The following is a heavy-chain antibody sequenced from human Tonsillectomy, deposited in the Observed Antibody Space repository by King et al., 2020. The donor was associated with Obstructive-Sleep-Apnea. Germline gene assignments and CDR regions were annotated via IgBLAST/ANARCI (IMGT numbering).Heavy chain of an antibody. D-gene: IGHD6-13*01. CDR2: ISYDGNQK. Sequence: QVQLVESGGGVVQPGGSLILSCAASGFTFNTYTLHWVRQAPGKGLEWVAVISYDGNQKYFTGSVRGRFTISRDNSKNTLFLHMNSLRGDDTAVYYCAGAEDLGSDWYFPRYYFDYWGQGILVTVSS. CDR3: AGAEDLGSDWYFPRYYFDY. V-gene: IGHV3-30*04. CDR1: GFTFNTYT. J-gene: IGHJ4*02.